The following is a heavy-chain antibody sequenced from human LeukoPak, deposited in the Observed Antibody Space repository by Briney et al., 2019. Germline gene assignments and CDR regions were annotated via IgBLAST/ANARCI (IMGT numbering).Heavy chain of an antibody. D-gene: IGHD5-12*01. CDR1: GYTFTGYY. CDR2: INPNSGGT. J-gene: IGHJ4*02. V-gene: IGHV1-2*02. CDR3: ARAYSGYDPYFDY. Sequence: GASVKVSCKASGYTFTGYYMHWVRQAPGQGLEWMGWINPNSGGTNYAQKFQGRVTMTRDTSISTAYMELSRLRSDDTAVYYCARAYSGYDPYFDYWGQGTLVTVSS.